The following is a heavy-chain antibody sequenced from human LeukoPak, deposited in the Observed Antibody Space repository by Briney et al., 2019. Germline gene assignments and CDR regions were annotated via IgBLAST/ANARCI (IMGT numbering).Heavy chain of an antibody. D-gene: IGHD5-24*01. J-gene: IGHJ4*02. V-gene: IGHV3-7*03. CDR1: GFMFSSNW. Sequence: GGSLRLSGAASGFMFSSNWMSWVRLAPGKGLEWVANIKEDGTETYYVDSVKGRFTISRDNAKNSLYLQMNSLRVEDTAVYYCAKEGRSLQTYWGQGTLVTVSS. CDR2: IKEDGTET. CDR3: AKEGRSLQTY.